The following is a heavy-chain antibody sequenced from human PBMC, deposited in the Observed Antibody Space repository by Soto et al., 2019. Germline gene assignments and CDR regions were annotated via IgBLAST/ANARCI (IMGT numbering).Heavy chain of an antibody. CDR3: SFVAARRDL. Sequence: QVQLQQWGAGLLKPSETLSLTCAVYGGSFSGYYWRWIRQAPGKGLEWIGEINHSGSTNYSPSLKXRXTXXVDTSKTQFSLKLNSVTAADTAVYSCSFVAARRDLWGQGTLVTVSS. V-gene: IGHV4-34*01. CDR2: INHSGST. D-gene: IGHD5-12*01. CDR1: GGSFSGYY. J-gene: IGHJ5*02.